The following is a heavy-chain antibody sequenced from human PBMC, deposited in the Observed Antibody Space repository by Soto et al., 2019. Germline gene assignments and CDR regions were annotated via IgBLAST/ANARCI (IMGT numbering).Heavy chain of an antibody. J-gene: IGHJ4*02. Sequence: DVQLLESGGGLVQPEGSLRLSCAASGFTFSDFAISWVRQAPGKGLEWVSVISGTGDTTYSADSVKGRFTISRDNSMKTAFLQMNYLRAEDTALYYCAKGFCSYPKCSFDYWGQGTRVTVSS. CDR1: GFTFSDFA. CDR3: AKGFCSYPKCSFDY. D-gene: IGHD2-15*01. CDR2: ISGTGDTT. V-gene: IGHV3-23*01.